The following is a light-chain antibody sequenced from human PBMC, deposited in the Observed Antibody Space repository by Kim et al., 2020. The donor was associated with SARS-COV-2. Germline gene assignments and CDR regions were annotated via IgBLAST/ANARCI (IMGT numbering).Light chain of an antibody. CDR3: QDYKNSPRT. CDR2: GAT. Sequence: PGERASLHCSASLSGSSNLGWYQQTPGQAPMLLFYGATTRATCIPARFSSSGSGTLITITISSLQSDDFAVYYLQDYKNSPRTFGQGTKVEIK. V-gene: IGKV3-15*01. J-gene: IGKJ1*01. CDR1: LSGSSN.